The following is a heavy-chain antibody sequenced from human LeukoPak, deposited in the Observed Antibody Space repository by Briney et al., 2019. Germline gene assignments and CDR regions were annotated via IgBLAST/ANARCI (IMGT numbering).Heavy chain of an antibody. V-gene: IGHV3-30*03. J-gene: IGHJ4*02. CDR3: ASFYSSSSAPFDY. CDR1: GFTFSSYG. CDR2: ISYDGSNK. D-gene: IGHD6-6*01. Sequence: GRSLRLSCAASGFTFSSYGMHWVRQAPGKGLEWVAVISYDGSNKYYADSVKGRFTISRDNSKNTLYLQMNSLRAEDTAVYYCASFYSSSSAPFDYWGQGTLVTVSS.